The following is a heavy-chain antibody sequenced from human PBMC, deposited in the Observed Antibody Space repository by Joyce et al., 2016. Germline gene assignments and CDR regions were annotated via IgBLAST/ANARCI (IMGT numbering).Heavy chain of an antibody. CDR1: GETFSGYY. V-gene: IGHV4-34*01. CDR2: SNQSGIT. CDR3: ARHQYYVGIDY. J-gene: IGHJ4*02. Sequence: QVQLEQWGAGLLTPSATLSLTCAVYGETFSGYYWSWVRRPPRRGLEWIGESNQSGITNYNPSLESRVSISVDTSRNQFSLRLSAVTTADTAVYYCARHQYYVGIDYWGQGTQVIVSS. D-gene: IGHD3-10*02.